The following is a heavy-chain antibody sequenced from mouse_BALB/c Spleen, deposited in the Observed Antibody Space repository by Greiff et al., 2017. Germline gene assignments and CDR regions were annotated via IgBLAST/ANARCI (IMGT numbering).Heavy chain of an antibody. CDR3: ARRGYGNYDYAMDY. V-gene: IGHV1-39*01. J-gene: IGHJ4*01. CDR2: IDPYYGGT. Sequence: LVESGPELEKPGASVKISCKASGYSFTGYNMNWVKQSNGKSLEWIGNIDPYYGGTSYNQKFKGKATLTVDKSSSTAYMQLKSLTSEDSAVYYCARRGYGNYDYAMDYWGQGTSVTVSS. CDR1: GYSFTGYN. D-gene: IGHD2-1*01.